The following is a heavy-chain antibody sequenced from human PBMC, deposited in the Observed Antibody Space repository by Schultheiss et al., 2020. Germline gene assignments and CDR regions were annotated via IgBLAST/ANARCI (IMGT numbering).Heavy chain of an antibody. J-gene: IGHJ6*03. CDR1: GGSFSGYY. D-gene: IGHD3-10*01. CDR2: INHSGST. V-gene: IGHV4-34*01. CDR3: ARLRITKVQGVIVGYYYMDV. Sequence: SETLSLTCAVYGGSFSGYYWSWIRQPPGKGLEWIGEINHSGSTNYNPSPKSRVTISVDTSKNQFSLKLSSVTASDTAVYYCARLRITKVQGVIVGYYYMDVWGKGTTVTVSS.